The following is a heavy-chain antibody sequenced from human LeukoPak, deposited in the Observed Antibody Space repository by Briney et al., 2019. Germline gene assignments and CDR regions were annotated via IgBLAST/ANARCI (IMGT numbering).Heavy chain of an antibody. D-gene: IGHD6-13*01. CDR3: AKAASSSWPSYYYGMDV. CDR1: GFIFSSYS. Sequence: PGGSLRLSCAASGFIFSSYSMSWVRQAPGKGLEWVSVITGSGGNTYYADSVKGRFTISKDNSKNTEYLQMSSLRVDDTAVYYCAKAASSSWPSYYYGMDVWGQGTTVTVSS. J-gene: IGHJ6*02. V-gene: IGHV3-23*01. CDR2: ITGSGGNT.